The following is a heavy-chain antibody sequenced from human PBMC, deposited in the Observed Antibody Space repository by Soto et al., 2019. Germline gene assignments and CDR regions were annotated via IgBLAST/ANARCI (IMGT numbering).Heavy chain of an antibody. V-gene: IGHV1-18*01. Sequence: ASVKVACKASGYTVTSYGISWVRQAPGQGLEWMGWISAYNGNTNYAQKLQGRVTMTTDTSTSTAYMELRSLRSDDTAVYYCARDKGSGYPQAVWGQGTTVTVSS. J-gene: IGHJ6*02. D-gene: IGHD5-12*01. CDR2: ISAYNGNT. CDR3: ARDKGSGYPQAV. CDR1: GYTVTSYG.